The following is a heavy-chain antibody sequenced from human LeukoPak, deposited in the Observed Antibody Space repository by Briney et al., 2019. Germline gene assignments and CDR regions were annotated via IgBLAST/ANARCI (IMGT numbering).Heavy chain of an antibody. D-gene: IGHD3-16*01. CDR2: INHSGST. V-gene: IGHV4-34*01. Sequence: PSETLSLTCAVYGGSFSGYYWSWIRQPPGKGLEWIGEINHSGSTNYNPSLKSRVTISVDTSKNQFSLKLSSVTAAYTAVYYCARTKFGGIDYFDYWGQGTLVTVSS. CDR3: ARTKFGGIDYFDY. CDR1: GGSFSGYY. J-gene: IGHJ4*02.